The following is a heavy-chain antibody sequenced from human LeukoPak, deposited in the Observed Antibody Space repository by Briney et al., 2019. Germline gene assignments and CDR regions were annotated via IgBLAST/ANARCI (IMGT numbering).Heavy chain of an antibody. D-gene: IGHD3-10*02. V-gene: IGHV3-48*03. Sequence: PGGSLRLSCAASGFTFSSYEMNWVRQALGKGLEWVSYISSSGSTIYYADSVQGRFTISRDNAQNSLYLQMSSLRAEDTAVYYCARNVYNFDYWGQGTLVTVSS. CDR3: ARNVYNFDY. CDR2: ISSSGSTI. J-gene: IGHJ4*02. CDR1: GFTFSSYE.